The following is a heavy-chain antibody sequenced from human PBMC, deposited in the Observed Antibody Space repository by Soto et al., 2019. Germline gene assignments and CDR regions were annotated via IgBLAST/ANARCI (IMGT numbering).Heavy chain of an antibody. Sequence: ASVKVSCKASGYSFTDYGINWVRQAPGQGLEWMGWTNTNNGNTRYEQKFQDRVTMTTDTSTSTAYMELRNLRSDDTAVYYCVRDSGAKLSSSWGQGTLVTVSS. V-gene: IGHV1-18*01. CDR3: VRDSGAKLSSS. J-gene: IGHJ4*02. CDR2: TNTNNGNT. D-gene: IGHD6-13*01. CDR1: GYSFTDYG.